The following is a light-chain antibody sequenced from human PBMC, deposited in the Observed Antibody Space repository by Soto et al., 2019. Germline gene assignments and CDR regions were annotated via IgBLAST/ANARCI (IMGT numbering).Light chain of an antibody. CDR1: SSDVGGYNY. CDR3: SSYAGSNHLV. CDR2: EVT. J-gene: IGLJ3*02. Sequence: QSVLTQPPSASGSPGQSVTISCTGASSDVGGYNYVSWCQQHPGKAPKLMIYEVTKRPSGVPDRFSGSKSGNTASLTVSGLQAEDEADYYCSSYAGSNHLVFGGGTKLTVL. V-gene: IGLV2-8*01.